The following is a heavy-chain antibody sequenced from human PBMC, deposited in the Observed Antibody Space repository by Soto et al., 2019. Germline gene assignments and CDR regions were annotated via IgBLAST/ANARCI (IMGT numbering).Heavy chain of an antibody. CDR3: ARGYCSGGSCYSGWSMDV. D-gene: IGHD2-15*01. V-gene: IGHV3-53*01. CDR1: GFTVSTNY. CDR2: IYSGGNT. J-gene: IGHJ6*02. Sequence: EVQLVESGGGLIQPGGSLRLSCAASGFTVSTNYMSWVRQAPGKGLEWVSMIYSGGNTYYSDSVKGRFTISRDNSKNTLYLQINSLRAEDTAVYYCARGYCSGGSCYSGWSMDVWGQGITVTVSS.